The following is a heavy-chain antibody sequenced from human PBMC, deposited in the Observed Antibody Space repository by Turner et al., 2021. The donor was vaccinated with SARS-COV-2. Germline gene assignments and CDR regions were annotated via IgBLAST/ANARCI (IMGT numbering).Heavy chain of an antibody. D-gene: IGHD3-22*01. J-gene: IGHJ6*02. CDR3: ATAPANYYDSSGSKGFYYYYYGMDV. CDR2: FDPEDGET. V-gene: IGHV1-24*01. Sequence: QVQLVQYGAEVKKPGASVKVTCKVSGDNLIELSMHWVRQAPGKGLEWMGGFDPEDGETIYAQKFQGRVTMTEDTYTDTAYMELSSLRSEDTAVYYCATAPANYYDSSGSKGFYYYYYGMDVWGQGTTVTVSS. CDR1: GDNLIELS.